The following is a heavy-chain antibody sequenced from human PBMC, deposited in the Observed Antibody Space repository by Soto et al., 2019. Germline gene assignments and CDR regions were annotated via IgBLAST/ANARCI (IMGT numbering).Heavy chain of an antibody. CDR2: IYNSGST. Sequence: PSETLSLTCTVSGGSISSYFWSWIRQPPGKGLEWIGYIYNSGSTNYNPSLKSRVTISVDTSKNQFSLKLSSVTAADTAVYYCARDVFLAGGMDVWGQGTTVTVSS. J-gene: IGHJ6*02. V-gene: IGHV4-59*01. CDR3: ARDVFLAGGMDV. CDR1: GGSISSYF.